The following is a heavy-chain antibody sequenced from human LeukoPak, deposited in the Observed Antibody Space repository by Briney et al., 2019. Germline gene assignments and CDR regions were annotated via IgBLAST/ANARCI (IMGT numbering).Heavy chain of an antibody. CDR2: ISSSSSYI. Sequence: PGGSLRLSCAASGFTFSSYSMNWVRQAPGKGLEWVSSISSSSSYIYYADSVKGRFTISRDNAKNSLYLQMNSLGAEDTAVYYCASNIPRYYYDSSEGLAWGQGTLVTVSS. J-gene: IGHJ5*02. CDR1: GFTFSSYS. V-gene: IGHV3-21*01. CDR3: ASNIPRYYYDSSEGLA. D-gene: IGHD3-22*01.